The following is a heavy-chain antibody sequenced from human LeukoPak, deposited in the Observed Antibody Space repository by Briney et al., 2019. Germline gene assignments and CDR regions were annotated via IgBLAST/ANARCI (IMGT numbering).Heavy chain of an antibody. Sequence: SETLSLTCGVYGGSFSGYYWSWIRQPPGMGLEWIGEINHRGGTGYNPSLKSRVTMSVDTSKNVFSLKLTSVTAADTAVYYCARAYYYDSSAAIDYWGQGILVTVSS. J-gene: IGHJ4*02. CDR1: GGSFSGYY. CDR2: INHRGGT. CDR3: ARAYYYDSSAAIDY. V-gene: IGHV4-34*01. D-gene: IGHD3-22*01.